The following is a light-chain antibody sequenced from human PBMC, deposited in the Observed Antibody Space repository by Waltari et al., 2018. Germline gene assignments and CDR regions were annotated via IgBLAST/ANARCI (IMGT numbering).Light chain of an antibody. V-gene: IGLV2-8*01. J-gene: IGLJ1*01. CDR1: SSDVGAYNY. Sequence: QSALTQPPSASGSPGQSVTISCTGTSSDVGAYNYVSWYQQYPDKAPKLIIYEVTKRPSGVPDRFSGSKSCNTASLTVSGLQAEDEADYYCISYAGNNKYVLGPGTKITVL. CDR3: ISYAGNNKYV. CDR2: EVT.